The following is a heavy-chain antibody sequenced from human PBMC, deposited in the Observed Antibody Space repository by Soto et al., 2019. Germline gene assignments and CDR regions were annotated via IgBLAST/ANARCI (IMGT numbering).Heavy chain of an antibody. Sequence: EVQLVESGGGLVQPGRSLRLSCAASGFTFDDYAMHWVRQAPGKGLEWVSGISWNSGSIGYADSVKGRFTISRDNAKNSLYLQMNSLRAEDTASYYCAKDIRVTGTFDYWGQGTLVTVSS. CDR2: ISWNSGSI. CDR1: GFTFDDYA. D-gene: IGHD1-20*01. J-gene: IGHJ4*02. V-gene: IGHV3-9*01. CDR3: AKDIRVTGTFDY.